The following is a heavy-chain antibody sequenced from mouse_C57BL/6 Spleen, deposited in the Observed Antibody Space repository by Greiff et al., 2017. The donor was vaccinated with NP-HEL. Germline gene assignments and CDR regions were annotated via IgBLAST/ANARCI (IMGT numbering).Heavy chain of an antibody. CDR1: GYTFTSYW. CDR2: IDPNSGGT. CDR3: ASLIYYDYDFYAMDY. V-gene: IGHV1-72*01. D-gene: IGHD2-4*01. Sequence: VQLQQPGAELVKPGASVKLSCKASGYTFTSYWMHWVKQRPGRGLEWIGRIDPNSGGTKYNEKFKSKATLTVDKPSSTAYMQLSSLTSEDSAVYYCASLIYYDYDFYAMDYWGQGTSVTVSS. J-gene: IGHJ4*01.